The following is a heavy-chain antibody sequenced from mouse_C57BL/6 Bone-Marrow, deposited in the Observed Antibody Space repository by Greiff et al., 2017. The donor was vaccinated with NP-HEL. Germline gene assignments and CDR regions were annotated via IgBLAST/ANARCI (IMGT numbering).Heavy chain of an antibody. Sequence: EVHLVESGGDLVKPGGSLKLSCAASGFTFSSYGMSWVRQTPDKRLEWVATISSGGSYTYYPDSVKGRFTISRDIAKNTLYLQMSSLKSEDTAMYYCARRDNIVTSYAMDYWGQGTSVTVSS. J-gene: IGHJ4*01. CDR3: ARRDNIVTSYAMDY. V-gene: IGHV5-6*01. CDR2: ISSGGSYT. D-gene: IGHD2-5*01. CDR1: GFTFSSYG.